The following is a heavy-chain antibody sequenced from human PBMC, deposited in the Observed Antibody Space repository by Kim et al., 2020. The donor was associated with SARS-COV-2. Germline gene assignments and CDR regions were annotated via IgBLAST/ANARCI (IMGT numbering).Heavy chain of an antibody. CDR2: IIPILGVT. Sequence: SVKVSCKASGGTFSSYVMNWLRQAPGQGLEWMGNIIPILGVTKYAQKFQDRVTITADKSTSTVYMDLSGLRSEDTGVYYCAVTSRVATREGVAGPVDPHWRQGTLITV. CDR3: AVTSRVATREGVAGPVDPH. D-gene: IGHD5-12*01. V-gene: IGHV1-69*04. J-gene: IGHJ4*02. CDR1: GGTFSSYV.